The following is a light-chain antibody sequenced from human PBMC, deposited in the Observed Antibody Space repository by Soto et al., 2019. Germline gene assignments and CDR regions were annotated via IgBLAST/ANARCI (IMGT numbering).Light chain of an antibody. Sequence: DIQMTHSPSTLSASVGDRVTIPCRASQTINNQLAWYQQKPGKAPKLLIYDASTLRSGVPSRFSGGGSGTEFTLTISSLQPDDFATYYCQQYNTYSTFGQGTRLEIK. V-gene: IGKV1-5*01. J-gene: IGKJ5*01. CDR1: QTINNQ. CDR2: DAS. CDR3: QQYNTYST.